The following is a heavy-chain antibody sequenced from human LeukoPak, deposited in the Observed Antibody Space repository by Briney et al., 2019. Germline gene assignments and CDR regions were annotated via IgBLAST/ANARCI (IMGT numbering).Heavy chain of an antibody. CDR2: INPNSGGT. CDR3: ARSSIDSGYDPNRSFWEGETDYYYYYGMDV. V-gene: IGHV1-2*02. J-gene: IGHJ6*02. Sequence: ASVKVSCKASGYTFTGYYMHWVRQAPGQGLEWMGWINPNSGGTNYAQKFQGRVTMTRDTSISTAYMELSRLRSDDTAVYYCARSSIDSGYDPNRSFWEGETDYYYYYGMDVWGQGTTVTVSS. D-gene: IGHD5-12*01. CDR1: GYTFTGYY.